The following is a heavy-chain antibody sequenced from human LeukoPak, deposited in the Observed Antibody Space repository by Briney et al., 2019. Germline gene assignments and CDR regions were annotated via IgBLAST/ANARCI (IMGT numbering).Heavy chain of an antibody. Sequence: SETLSLTCTVSGGSISSHYWSWIRQPPGKGLEWIGYIYYSGSTNYNPSLKSRVTISVDTSKNQFSLKLSSVTAADTAVYYCARGGSDSPLSYYYYYMDAWGKGTTVTVSS. CDR2: IYYSGST. V-gene: IGHV4-59*11. J-gene: IGHJ6*03. CDR1: GGSISSHY. CDR3: ARGGSDSPLSYYYYYMDA. D-gene: IGHD2-15*01.